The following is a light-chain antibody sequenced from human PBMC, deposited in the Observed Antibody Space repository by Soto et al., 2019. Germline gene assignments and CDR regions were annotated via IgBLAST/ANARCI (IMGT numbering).Light chain of an antibody. Sequence: QSVLTQPPSTSGTPGQRVSISCSGGSSNIGINTVTWYQQLPGTAPKLLIYNNIQRPSGVPDRISGSKSGTSAYLAISGLQSEDEADYFCATCDDSLHGLVFGGGTQLTVL. CDR2: NNI. CDR3: ATCDDSLHGLV. J-gene: IGLJ2*01. CDR1: SSNIGINT. V-gene: IGLV1-44*01.